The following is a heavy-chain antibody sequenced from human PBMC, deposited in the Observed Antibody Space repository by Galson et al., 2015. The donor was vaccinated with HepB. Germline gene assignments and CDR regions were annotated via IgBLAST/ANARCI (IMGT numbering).Heavy chain of an antibody. V-gene: IGHV1-2*04. J-gene: IGHJ5*02. Sequence: SVKVSCKAFGYTFTGYYMHWVRQAPGQGLEWMGWINPSSGGTKYAQKFQGWVTMTRDTSISTAYMELSRLHSDDTAVYYCARQPDDIVATMWFDPWGQGTLVTVSS. D-gene: IGHD5-12*01. CDR3: ARQPDDIVATMWFDP. CDR2: INPSSGGT. CDR1: GYTFTGYY.